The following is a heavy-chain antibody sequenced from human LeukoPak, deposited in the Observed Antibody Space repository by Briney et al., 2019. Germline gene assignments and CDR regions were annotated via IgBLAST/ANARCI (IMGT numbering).Heavy chain of an antibody. CDR1: SGSINTYF. CDR2: IYTTGAT. J-gene: IGHJ4*02. V-gene: IGHV4-4*07. D-gene: IGHD1-26*01. CDR3: GRQGYTASYYFLDF. Sequence: SSETLSLTCTVSSGSINTYFWGWVRQPPGKGLEWIGRIYTTGATHYNPSLKSRLTMSIDTSTNQFSLKLTSMTAADTAVYYCGRQGYTASYYFLDFWSQGTLVAVSS.